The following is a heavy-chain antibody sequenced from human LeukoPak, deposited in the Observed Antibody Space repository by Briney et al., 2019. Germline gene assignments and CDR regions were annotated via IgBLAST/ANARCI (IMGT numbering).Heavy chain of an antibody. CDR1: GYTFTDYY. D-gene: IGHD3-10*01. J-gene: IGHJ4*02. CDR3: ARDPLWFGELLEDY. CDR2: INSNSGGT. Sequence: ASVKVSCKASGYTFTDYYMHWVRQAPGQGLEWMGWINSNSGGTNYAQKFQGRVTMTRDTSISTAYMDLSRVRSDDTAIYYCARDPLWFGELLEDYWGQGTLVTVSS. V-gene: IGHV1-2*02.